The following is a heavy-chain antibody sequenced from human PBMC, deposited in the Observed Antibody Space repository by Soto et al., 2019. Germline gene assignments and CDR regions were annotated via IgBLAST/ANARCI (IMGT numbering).Heavy chain of an antibody. Sequence: EVQLVESGGGLVQPGGSLRLSCAASGFSITNTWMHWVRQAPGKGLEWVGLVKSKADGGTADYAAPVKGRFTVSRDDSKNTQYLQMNSLKMEDTAVYYCNSYPDFWGGHTPLWGQGTLVTVSS. CDR3: NSYPDFWGGHTPL. CDR2: VKSKADGGTA. V-gene: IGHV3-15*07. D-gene: IGHD3-3*01. CDR1: GFSITNTW. J-gene: IGHJ4*02.